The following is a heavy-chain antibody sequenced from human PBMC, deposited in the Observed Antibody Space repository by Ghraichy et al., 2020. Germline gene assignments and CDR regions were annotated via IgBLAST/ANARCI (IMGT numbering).Heavy chain of an antibody. Sequence: SQTLSLTCTVSGGSISSYYWSWIRQPPGKGLEWIGYIYYSGSTNYNPSLKSRVTISVDTSKNQFSLKLSSVTAADTAVYYCARGATVVVPAAIGGYYYMDVWGKGTTVTVSS. CDR2: IYYSGST. D-gene: IGHD2-2*02. CDR3: ARGATVVVPAAIGGYYYMDV. V-gene: IGHV4-59*01. J-gene: IGHJ6*03. CDR1: GGSISSYY.